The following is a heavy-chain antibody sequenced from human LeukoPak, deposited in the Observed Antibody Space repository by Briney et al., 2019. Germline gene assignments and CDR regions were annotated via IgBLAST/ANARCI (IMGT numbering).Heavy chain of an antibody. V-gene: IGHV3-23*01. CDR2: IINSGDST. Sequence: GGSLSLSCAACGFTFSSYAMSWVRQAPGKGLEWVSSIINSGDSTYYADSVKGRFTISRDNAKNSLYLQMNSLRAEDTAVYYCARDYWDYFDYWGQGTLVTVSS. J-gene: IGHJ4*02. D-gene: IGHD2-15*01. CDR3: ARDYWDYFDY. CDR1: GFTFSSYA.